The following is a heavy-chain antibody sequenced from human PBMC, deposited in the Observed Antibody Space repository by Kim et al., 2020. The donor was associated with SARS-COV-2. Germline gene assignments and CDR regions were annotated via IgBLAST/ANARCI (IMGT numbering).Heavy chain of an antibody. CDR2: IDYTGST. Sequence: SETLSLTCTVSGGSISGYYWSWIRQPPGKGLEWIGYIDYTGSTNYNPSFKSRVTISLDTSKNQFSLKLSSVTAADTALYYCARGGSWVDPWGQGTLVTVS. D-gene: IGHD3-16*01. V-gene: IGHV4-59*01. CDR3: ARGGSWVDP. CDR1: GGSISGYY. J-gene: IGHJ5*02.